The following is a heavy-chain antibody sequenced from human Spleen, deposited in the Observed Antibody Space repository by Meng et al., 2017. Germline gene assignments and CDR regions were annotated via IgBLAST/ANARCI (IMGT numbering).Heavy chain of an antibody. D-gene: IGHD3-3*01. V-gene: IGHV1-69*13. CDR2: INAVFGTK. CDR1: GGIFSNYV. J-gene: IGHJ5*02. Sequence: SVKVSCKALGGIFSNYVIGWVRQAPGQGLEWMGGINAVFGTKNYAQKFQDRVTITSDESTSTVYMELSSLRSEDTAVYYCARGATIFGENWFDPWGQGTLVTVSS. CDR3: ARGATIFGENWFDP.